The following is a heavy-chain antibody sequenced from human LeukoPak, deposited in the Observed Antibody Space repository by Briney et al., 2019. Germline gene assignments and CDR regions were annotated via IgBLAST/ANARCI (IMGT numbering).Heavy chain of an antibody. J-gene: IGHJ3*02. CDR3: ARDRDTMTVYAFDI. CDR1: GFTFSSYS. Sequence: PGGSLRLSCAASGFTFSSYSMNWVRQAPGKGLEWVSSISSSSSYIYYAGSVKGRFTISRDNAKNSLYLQMNSLRAEDTAVCYCARDRDTMTVYAFDIWGQGTMVTVSS. D-gene: IGHD3-22*01. CDR2: ISSSSSYI. V-gene: IGHV3-21*01.